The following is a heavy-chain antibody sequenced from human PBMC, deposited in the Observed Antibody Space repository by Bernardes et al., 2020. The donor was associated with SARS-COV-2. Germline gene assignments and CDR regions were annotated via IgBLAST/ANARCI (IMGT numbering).Heavy chain of an antibody. CDR1: GFTFSSTG. CDR2: ISASGGST. D-gene: IGHD6-19*01. CDR3: AKIAVIGQWYFAL. V-gene: IGHV3-23*01. Sequence: GGSLRLSCAASGFTFSSTGMSWVRQAPGKGPEWVSSISASGGSTYYADSVKGRFTISRDNSKNTLDLQMNSLRAEDTAVYYCAKIAVIGQWYFALWGRGTLVTVSS. J-gene: IGHJ2*01.